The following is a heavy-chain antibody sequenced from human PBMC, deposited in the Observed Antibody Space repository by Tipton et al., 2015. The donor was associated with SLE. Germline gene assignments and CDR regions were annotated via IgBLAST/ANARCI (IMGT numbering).Heavy chain of an antibody. CDR3: ESEYNGPEDF. CDR2: MHYIGRI. J-gene: IGHJ4*02. CDR1: GDSIRSGNNN. Sequence: TLSLTCIVSGDSIRSGNNNWGWIRQPPGKGLEWIASMHYIGRIYYNLSLKSRVTISIDSSNNQFSLRLSSVTAADTAVYFCESEYNGPEDFWGQGTPVTVSS. D-gene: IGHD5-24*01. V-gene: IGHV4-39*07.